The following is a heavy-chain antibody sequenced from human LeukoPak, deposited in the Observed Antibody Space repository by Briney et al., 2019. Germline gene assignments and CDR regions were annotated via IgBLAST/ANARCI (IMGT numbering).Heavy chain of an antibody. CDR2: ISYDGSNN. J-gene: IGHJ4*02. D-gene: IGHD1-1*01. CDR3: VRELERRFDY. CDR1: GFTFSSYA. Sequence: GRSLRLSCAASGFTFSSYAMHWVRQAPGKGLEWVAVISYDGSNNYYADSVKGRFTISRDNSEHTLSLQMNSLRVEDTAVCYCVRELERRFDYWGLGALVTVSS. V-gene: IGHV3-30-3*01.